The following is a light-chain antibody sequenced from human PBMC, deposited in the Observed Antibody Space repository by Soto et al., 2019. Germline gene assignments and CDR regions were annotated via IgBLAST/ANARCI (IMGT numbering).Light chain of an antibody. J-gene: IGLJ1*01. CDR2: EVN. CDR1: SSDVCGYYY. CDR3: RSYSISXAYL. Sequence: QSFLTQPASVSGSPGQSITISCTGTSSDVCGYYYFSWYQLHPGKSPKLMVFEVNNRPSGFSYRFSGSKSGNTASLTISGLQAEDEADYFCRSYSISXAYLLGTGTKVXV. V-gene: IGLV2-14*01.